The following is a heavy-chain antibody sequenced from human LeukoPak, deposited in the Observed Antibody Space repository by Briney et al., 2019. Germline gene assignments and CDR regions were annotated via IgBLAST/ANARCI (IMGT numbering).Heavy chain of an antibody. Sequence: SETLSLTCTVSAVSINSNTAFCSFIRQQPEQVLEWIVFISHSGSTYSNPSVQRRSAISVDTSRNRFYLQLTSVTAADTAFYYCARGNTCDGGHCKSLVTFDLWGKGTLVIVSS. D-gene: IGHD2-2*02. V-gene: IGHV4-31*03. CDR3: ARGNTCDGGHCKSLVTFDL. CDR2: ISHSGST. CDR1: AVSINSNTAF. J-gene: IGHJ4*02.